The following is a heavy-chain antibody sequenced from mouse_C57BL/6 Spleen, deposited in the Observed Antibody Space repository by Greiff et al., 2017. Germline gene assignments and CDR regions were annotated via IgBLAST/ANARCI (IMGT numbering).Heavy chain of an antibody. Sequence: QVQLQQPGAELVKPGASVKMSCKASGYTFTSYWITWVKQRPGQGLEWIGAIYPGSGSTNYNEKFKSKATLTVDTTSSTAYMQRSSLTSEDSAVYFCANHLITTAYAMYYWGQGTSVTVST. CDR1: GYTFTSYW. CDR2: IYPGSGST. J-gene: IGHJ4*01. V-gene: IGHV1-55*01. D-gene: IGHD1-1*01. CDR3: ANHLITTAYAMYY.